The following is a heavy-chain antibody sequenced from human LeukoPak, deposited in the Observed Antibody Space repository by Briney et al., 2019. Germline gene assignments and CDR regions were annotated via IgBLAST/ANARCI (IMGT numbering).Heavy chain of an antibody. J-gene: IGHJ5*02. CDR1: GGFIRSSSYY. CDR3: ARPVPSRLGWFDP. V-gene: IGHV4-39*01. CDR2: IYSSGST. Sequence: SETLSLTCTVSGGFIRSSSYYWGWIRQPPGKGLEWIGNIYSSGSTYYNPSLKSRVSISVHTSKNQFSLKLTSVTAADTAVYYCARPVPSRLGWFDPWGQGTLVTVSS. D-gene: IGHD1-1*01.